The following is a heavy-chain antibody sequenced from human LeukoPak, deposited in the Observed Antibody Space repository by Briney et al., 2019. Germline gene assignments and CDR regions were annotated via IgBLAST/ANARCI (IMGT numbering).Heavy chain of an antibody. CDR3: ARDTPIAAAGTKFDAFDI. Sequence: ASVKVSCKASGYTFTSYGISWVRQAPGQGLEWMGWISAYNGNTNYAQKLQGRVTMTTDTSTSTAYMELRSLRSDDTAVYYCARDTPIAAAGTKFDAFDIWGQGTMVTVSS. CDR1: GYTFTSYG. V-gene: IGHV1-18*01. J-gene: IGHJ3*02. CDR2: ISAYNGNT. D-gene: IGHD6-13*01.